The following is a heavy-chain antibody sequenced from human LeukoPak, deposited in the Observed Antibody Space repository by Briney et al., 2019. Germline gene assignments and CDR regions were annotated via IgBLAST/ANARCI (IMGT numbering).Heavy chain of an antibody. J-gene: IGHJ3*02. D-gene: IGHD3-22*01. CDR1: GFTFSSYS. V-gene: IGHV3-7*03. Sequence: GGSLRLSCAASGFTFSSYSMNWVRQAPGKGLEWVANIKKDGSEKYYVDSVKGRFTISRDNAKNSLYLQMNSLRAEDTAVYYCARDRGRRGITMRSDAFDIWGQGTMVTVSS. CDR2: IKKDGSEK. CDR3: ARDRGRRGITMRSDAFDI.